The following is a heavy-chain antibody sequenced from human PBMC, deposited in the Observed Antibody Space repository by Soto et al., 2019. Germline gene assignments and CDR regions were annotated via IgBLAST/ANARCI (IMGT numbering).Heavy chain of an antibody. V-gene: IGHV4-39*01. CDR3: ARHYPLNDY. CDR2: IYYSGST. Sequence: SETLSLTCTVSGGSISSSSYYWGWIRQPPGKGLEWIGSIYYSGSTYYNPSLKSRVTISVDTSKNQFSLKLSSVTAADTAVYYCARHYPLNDYWGQGTLVTVSS. J-gene: IGHJ4*02. CDR1: GGSISSSSYY.